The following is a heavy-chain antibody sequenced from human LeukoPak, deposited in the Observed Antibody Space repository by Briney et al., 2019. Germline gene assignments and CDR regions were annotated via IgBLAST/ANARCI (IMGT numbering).Heavy chain of an antibody. J-gene: IGHJ3*02. CDR3: ASLLAAADAFDI. D-gene: IGHD6-13*01. Sequence: SETLSLTCTVSGGSISSRSYYWGWIRQPPGKGLGWIGSIYYSGSTYYNPSLKSRVTISVDTSKNQFSLKLSSVTAADTAVYYCASLLAAADAFDIWGQGTMVTVSS. V-gene: IGHV4-39*01. CDR2: IYYSGST. CDR1: GGSISSRSYY.